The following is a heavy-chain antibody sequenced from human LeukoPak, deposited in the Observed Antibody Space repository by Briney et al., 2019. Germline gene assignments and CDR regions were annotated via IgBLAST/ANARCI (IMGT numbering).Heavy chain of an antibody. CDR2: IYPGDSDT. V-gene: IGHV5-51*01. J-gene: IGHJ4*02. Sequence: GESLKISCKGSGYTFSNYWIGWVRQMPGKGLEWMGIIYPGDSDTRYSPSFQGQVTISADTSINTAYLQWSSLKASDTAMYYCARGGNSVGPFDYWGQGTLVTVSS. CDR1: GYTFSNYW. CDR3: ARGGNSVGPFDY. D-gene: IGHD4-23*01.